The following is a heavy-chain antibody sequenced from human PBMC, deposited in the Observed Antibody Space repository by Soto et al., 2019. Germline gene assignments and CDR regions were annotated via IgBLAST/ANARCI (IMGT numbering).Heavy chain of an antibody. J-gene: IGHJ4*01. V-gene: IGHV3-11*04. CDR3: ARVTRDWVVYESSGFTFGH. CDR2: ISGRGSSTK. CDR1: GFTFSDYF. D-gene: IGHD3-22*01. Sequence: GGSLRHSCAASGFTFSDYFMTWIRPAPGQGLEWVSYISGRGSSTKYYADAVEGRCSISKDNAQNSLYLQMDGLRSEDTADYYCARVTRDWVVYESSGFTFGHWGRRAQVHVSS.